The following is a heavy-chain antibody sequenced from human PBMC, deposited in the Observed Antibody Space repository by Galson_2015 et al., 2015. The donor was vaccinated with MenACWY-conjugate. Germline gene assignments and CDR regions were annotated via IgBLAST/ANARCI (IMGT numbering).Heavy chain of an antibody. CDR3: SRGCRISMIKGGPLDVFDI. V-gene: IGHV6-1*01. CDR1: GDSVSSDSAD. D-gene: IGHD3-22*01. J-gene: IGHJ3*02. Sequence: CAISGDSVSSDSADWNWIRQSPSRGLEWLGGTYYRSNWFTDYAVSVKNRVQITADTSKSRFFLHLNSVTPEDTAVYYCSRGCRISMIKGGPLDVFDIWGQGTMVSVSS. CDR2: TYYRSNWFT.